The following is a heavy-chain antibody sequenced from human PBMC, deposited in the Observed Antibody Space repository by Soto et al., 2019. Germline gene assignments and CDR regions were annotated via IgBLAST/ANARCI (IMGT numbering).Heavy chain of an antibody. J-gene: IGHJ4*02. V-gene: IGHV3-74*01. CDR2: INSDGSST. D-gene: IGHD5-12*01. CDR1: GFTFSSYW. CDR3: ARGGGGATTEFDY. Sequence: EVQLVESGGGLVQPGGSLRLSCAASGFTFSSYWMHWVRQAPGKGLVWVSRINSDGSSTSYADAVKGRFTISRDNAKNTMCLQMNSLRAEDTAVYYCARGGGGATTEFDYWGQGTLVTVSS.